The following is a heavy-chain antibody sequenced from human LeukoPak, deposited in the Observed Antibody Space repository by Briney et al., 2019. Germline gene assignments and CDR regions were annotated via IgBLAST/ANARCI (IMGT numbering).Heavy chain of an antibody. CDR3: AKDTMVRGEFYYYFYMDV. V-gene: IGHV3-30*02. J-gene: IGHJ6*03. CDR2: IRYDGSSK. Sequence: PGASLRLSCAASGFTFSCYGMHWVRPAPGKGLEWVAFIRYDGSSKYYADSAKGRFTISRDNSKNTLYLQMNSLRAEDTAVYYCAKDTMVRGEFYYYFYMDVWGKGTTVTISS. CDR1: GFTFSCYG. D-gene: IGHD3-10*01.